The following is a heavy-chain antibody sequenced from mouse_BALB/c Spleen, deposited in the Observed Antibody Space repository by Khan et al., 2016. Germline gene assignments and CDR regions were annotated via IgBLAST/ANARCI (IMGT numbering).Heavy chain of an antibody. CDR2: TWGGGNT. CDR1: GFSLSRYS. J-gene: IGHJ3*01. Sequence: QVQLKQSGPGLVAPSQSLSITCTVSGFSLSRYSVHWVRQPPGKGLEWLGRTWGGGNTDYNTTLTSRLSITKDNPKSQMSLKMNSLQTDDTAIYYCARSSGNWVAYWGQGSLVTVSA. V-gene: IGHV2-6-4*01. CDR3: ARSSGNWVAY. D-gene: IGHD1-3*01.